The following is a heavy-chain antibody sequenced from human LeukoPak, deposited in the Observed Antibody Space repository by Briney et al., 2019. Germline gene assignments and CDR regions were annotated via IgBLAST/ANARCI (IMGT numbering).Heavy chain of an antibody. CDR1: GFTVSSNY. D-gene: IGHD1-26*01. J-gene: IGHJ6*02. CDR3: ARAWDPYYGMDV. CDR2: IYSGGNT. V-gene: IGHV3-66*01. Sequence: GGSLRLSCAASGFTVSSNYMSWVRQAPGKGLEWVSVIYSGGNTNYADSVKGRFTISRDNSKNTLFLQMNSLRAEDTAVYYCARAWDPYYGMDVWGQGTTVTVSS.